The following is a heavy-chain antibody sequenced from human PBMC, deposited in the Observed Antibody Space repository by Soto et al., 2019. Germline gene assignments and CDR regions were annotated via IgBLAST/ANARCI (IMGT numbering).Heavy chain of an antibody. J-gene: IGHJ5*02. CDR3: AREVGYSYGPNWFDP. CDR2: IYYSGST. CDR1: GGSVSSGSYY. D-gene: IGHD5-18*01. Sequence: SETLSLTCTVSGGSVSSGSYYWSWIRQPPGKGLEWIGYIYYSGSTNYNPSLKSRVTISVDTSKNQFSLKLSSVTAADTAGYYCAREVGYSYGPNWFDPWGQGTRVTVSS. V-gene: IGHV4-61*01.